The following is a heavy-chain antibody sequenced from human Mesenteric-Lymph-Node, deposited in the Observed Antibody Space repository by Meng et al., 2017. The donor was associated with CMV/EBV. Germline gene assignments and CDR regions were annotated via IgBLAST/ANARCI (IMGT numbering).Heavy chain of an antibody. Sequence: SETLSLTCTVSGYSISSGYYWGWIRQPPGKGLEWIGSIYHSGSTYYNPSLKSRVTISVDTSKNQFSLKLSSVTAADTAVYYCAGDPVGSGGWFYFDYWGQGTLVTVSS. V-gene: IGHV4-38-2*02. CDR3: AGDPVGSGGWFYFDY. D-gene: IGHD6-19*01. CDR1: GYSISSGYY. CDR2: IYHSGST. J-gene: IGHJ4*02.